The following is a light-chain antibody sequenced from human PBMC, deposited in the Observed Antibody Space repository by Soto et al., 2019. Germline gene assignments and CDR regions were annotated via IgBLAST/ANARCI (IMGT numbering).Light chain of an antibody. CDR2: AAS. CDR3: QTYNSAPPA. CDR1: PGISNY. V-gene: IGKV1-27*01. J-gene: IGKJ1*01. Sequence: DIQMTQSPSSLSASVGDRVTITCRASPGISNYLAWYQQKPGKVPKLLIYAASTLQSGVPSRFSGSGSGTDFTLTISSLQPEDVATYYCQTYNSAPPAFGQGTKVEIK.